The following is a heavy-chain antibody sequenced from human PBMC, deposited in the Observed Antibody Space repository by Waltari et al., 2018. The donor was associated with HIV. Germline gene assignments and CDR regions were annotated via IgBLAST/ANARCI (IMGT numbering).Heavy chain of an antibody. V-gene: IGHV1-2*02. CDR1: GYTIPGYY. D-gene: IGHD2-21*01. Sequence: QVQLVQSGAEVKKPGASVKVSCKASGYTIPGYYMHWVRQAPGQGLEWMGWINPNSGGTNYAQKFQCRVTMTRDTSISTAYMERSRLRSDDTAVYYCARDPFLGAYAWGQGTLVTVSS. CDR2: INPNSGGT. CDR3: ARDPFLGAYA. J-gene: IGHJ5*02.